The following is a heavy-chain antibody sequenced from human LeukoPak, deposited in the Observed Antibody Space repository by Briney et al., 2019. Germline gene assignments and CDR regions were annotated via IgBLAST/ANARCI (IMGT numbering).Heavy chain of an antibody. V-gene: IGHV4-59*12. CDR3: ARGTNYYYDSSGYYYLPEYYFDY. CDR1: GGSISSYY. J-gene: IGHJ4*02. Sequence: NPSETLSLTCTVSGGSISSYYWSWIRQPPGKGLEWIGYIYHSGSTYYNPSLKSRVTISVDRSKNQFSLKLSSVTAADTAVYYCARGTNYYYDSSGYYYLPEYYFDYWGQGTLVTVSS. CDR2: IYHSGST. D-gene: IGHD3-22*01.